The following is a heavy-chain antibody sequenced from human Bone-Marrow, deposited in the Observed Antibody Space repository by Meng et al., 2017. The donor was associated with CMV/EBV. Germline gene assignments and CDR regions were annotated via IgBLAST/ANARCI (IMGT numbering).Heavy chain of an antibody. V-gene: IGHV3-33*06. D-gene: IGHD6-19*01. Sequence: YGCSFRAHGMHWVRQAPGKGLEWVAGIWYDGSKTYYPDSVKGRFTTSRDNSKNTVYLQMNSLRVEDTAMYYCAKDVGMGSGWSYFENWGQGTLVTVSS. CDR3: AKDVGMGSGWSYFEN. CDR2: IWYDGSKT. CDR1: GCSFRAHG. J-gene: IGHJ4*02.